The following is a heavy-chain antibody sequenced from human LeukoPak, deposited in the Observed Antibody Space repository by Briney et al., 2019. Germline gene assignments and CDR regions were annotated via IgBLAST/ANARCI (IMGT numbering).Heavy chain of an antibody. CDR2: ISSSSTYI. CDR3: AKVGSYGDYFHY. V-gene: IGHV3-21*01. CDR1: GFTFSSYN. D-gene: IGHD3-10*01. J-gene: IGHJ4*02. Sequence: GGSLRLSCAASGFTFSSYNMNWVRQAPGKGLEWVSSISSSSTYIYYADSVKGRFTISRDNAKNSLYLQMNSLRAEDTAVYYCAKVGSYGDYFHYWGQGTLVTVSS.